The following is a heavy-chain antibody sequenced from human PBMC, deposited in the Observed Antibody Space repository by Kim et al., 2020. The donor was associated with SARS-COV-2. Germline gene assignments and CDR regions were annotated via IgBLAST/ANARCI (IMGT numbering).Heavy chain of an antibody. CDR3: ARDSSSHYYGMDV. D-gene: IGHD6-6*01. V-gene: IGHV3-7*01. Sequence: GGSLRLSCAASGFTFSSYWMSWVRQAPGKGLEWVANIKQDGSEKYYVDSVKGRFTISRDNAKNSLYLQMNSLRAEDTAVYYCARDSSSHYYGMDVWGQGTTVTVSS. CDR2: IKQDGSEK. J-gene: IGHJ6*02. CDR1: GFTFSSYW.